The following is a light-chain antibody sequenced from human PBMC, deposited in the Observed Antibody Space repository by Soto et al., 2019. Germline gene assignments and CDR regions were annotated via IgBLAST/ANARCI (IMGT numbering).Light chain of an antibody. J-gene: IGKJ2*01. CDR3: QQRSNWPQYT. CDR2: DAS. CDR1: QSVSSY. Sequence: EIVLTQSPATLSLSPGERATLSCRASQSVSSYLAWYQQKPGQAPRLLIYDASNRATGIPARFSGSGSGTEFTLTISSLEPEDFAVYYCQQRSNWPQYTFGQGTKLEIK. V-gene: IGKV3-11*01.